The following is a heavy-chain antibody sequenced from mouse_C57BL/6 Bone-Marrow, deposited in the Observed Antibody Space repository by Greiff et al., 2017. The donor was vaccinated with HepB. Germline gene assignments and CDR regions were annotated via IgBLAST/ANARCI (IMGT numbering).Heavy chain of an antibody. CDR1: GYTFTDHI. CDR3: GRMGVWYRRAMDY. CDR2: IYPVSGET. D-gene: IGHD2-10*02. V-gene: IGHV1-11*01. Sequence: VQLQQSGAELASPGASVTLSCKASGYTFTDHIMNWVKKRPGQGLEWIGRIYPVSGETNYNQKFMGKATFSVDRSSSTVYMVLNSLASEDPAVYYCGRMGVWYRRAMDYWGQGTSVTVSS. J-gene: IGHJ4*01.